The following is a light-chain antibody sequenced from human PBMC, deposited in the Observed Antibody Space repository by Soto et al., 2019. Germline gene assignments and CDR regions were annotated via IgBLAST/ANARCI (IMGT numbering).Light chain of an antibody. CDR3: QQYGISPYT. J-gene: IGKJ2*01. CDR1: QSVTSSY. Sequence: EVVVTQSPGTLSLSPGERATLSCRASQSVTSSYLVWYQQKRGQAPRLLIYGASNRATGIPDRFSGSGSGADFTLTISRLEAEDFAIYYCQQYGISPYTFGQGTKLDI. V-gene: IGKV3-20*01. CDR2: GAS.